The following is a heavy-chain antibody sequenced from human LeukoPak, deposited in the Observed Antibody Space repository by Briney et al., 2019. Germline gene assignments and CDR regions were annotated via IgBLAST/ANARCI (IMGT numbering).Heavy chain of an antibody. J-gene: IGHJ4*02. CDR3: ARVDILTGYLDY. V-gene: IGHV3-74*01. CDR2: INTDGSST. Sequence: GGSLRLSCAASGFTFSNYWMHWVRQAPGKGLVWASRINTDGSSTKHADSVKGRFTISRDNAKNTLYLQMNSLRAEDTAVYYCARVDILTGYLDYWGQGTLVTVSS. CDR1: GFTFSNYW. D-gene: IGHD3-9*01.